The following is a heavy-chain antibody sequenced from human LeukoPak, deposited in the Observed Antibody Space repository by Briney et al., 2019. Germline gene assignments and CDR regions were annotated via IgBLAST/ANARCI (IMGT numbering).Heavy chain of an antibody. V-gene: IGHV4-61*02. J-gene: IGHJ4*02. D-gene: IGHD5-18*01. CDR1: GGSISSGSYC. CDR3: AREVSYGLDY. Sequence: SETLSLTCTVAGGSISSGSYCWGWIRQPAGKGPEWIGRIYASRKTNHNPPLQSRVTMPVDTSKNEFSLELNSVTGADTAVYYWAREVSYGLDYGGQGSLVTVS. CDR2: IYASRKT.